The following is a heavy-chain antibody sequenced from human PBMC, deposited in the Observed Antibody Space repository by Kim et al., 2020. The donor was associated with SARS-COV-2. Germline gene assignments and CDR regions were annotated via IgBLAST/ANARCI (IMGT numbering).Heavy chain of an antibody. V-gene: IGHV3-23*01. CDR1: GFTFSSYA. CDR3: AKGGCSGGSCYFDY. D-gene: IGHD2-15*01. Sequence: GGSLRLSCAASGFTFSSYAMSWVRQAPGKGLEWVSAISGSGGSTYYADSVKGRFTISRDNSTNTLYLQMNSLRAEDTAVYYCAKGGCSGGSCYFDYWGQGTLVTVSS. J-gene: IGHJ4*02. CDR2: ISGSGGST.